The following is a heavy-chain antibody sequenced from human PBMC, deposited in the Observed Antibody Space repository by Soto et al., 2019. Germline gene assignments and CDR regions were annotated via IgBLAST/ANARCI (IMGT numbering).Heavy chain of an antibody. Sequence: QVQLVQSGAEVKKPGASVKVSCKPSGSPFTSYAISWVRQAPGQGLEWMGGISAYNGNTKYAQKLQGRVTMTTDTSTSTAYMDLRSLRSDDTAVYYCARDHGGGITFEWGQGTQVTVSS. CDR2: ISAYNGNT. J-gene: IGHJ4*02. V-gene: IGHV1-18*01. CDR1: GSPFTSYA. D-gene: IGHD3-16*01. CDR3: ARDHGGGITFE.